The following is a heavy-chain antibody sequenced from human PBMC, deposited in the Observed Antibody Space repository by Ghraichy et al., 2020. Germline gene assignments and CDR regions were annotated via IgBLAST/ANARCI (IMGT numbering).Heavy chain of an antibody. CDR2: MYYSGST. CDR3: ARYYYGSGSYSPHNFDY. CDR1: GYSINSGYY. Sequence: SQTLSLTCAVSGYSINSGYYWGWIRQPPGKGLEWIGSMYYSGSTYYNPSLKSRVSISIDTSKNQFSLKLTSVTAADTAVYYCARYYYGSGSYSPHNFDYWGQGTLVTVSS. D-gene: IGHD3-10*01. V-gene: IGHV4-38-2*01. J-gene: IGHJ4*02.